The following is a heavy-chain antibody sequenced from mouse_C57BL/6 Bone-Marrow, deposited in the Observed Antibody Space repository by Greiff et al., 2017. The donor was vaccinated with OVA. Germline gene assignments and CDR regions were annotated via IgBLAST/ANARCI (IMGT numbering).Heavy chain of an antibody. CDR2: IYPGSGST. Sequence: QVQLQQPGAELVKPGASVKMSCKASGYTFTSYWITWVKQRPGQGLEWIGDIYPGSGSTNYNEKFKGKATLTADKSSSTAYMELRSLTSEDSAVYFCARGTAQATFWGQGTTLTVSS. CDR3: ARGTAQATF. J-gene: IGHJ2*01. V-gene: IGHV1-55*01. CDR1: GYTFTSYW. D-gene: IGHD3-2*02.